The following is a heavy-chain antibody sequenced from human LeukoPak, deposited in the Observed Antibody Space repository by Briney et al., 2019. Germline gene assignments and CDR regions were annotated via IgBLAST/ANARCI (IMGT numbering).Heavy chain of an antibody. Sequence: ASVKVSCKASGYTFTSYDINWVRQATGQGLEWMGWMNPNSGNTGYAQKFQGRVTITRNTSISTAYMELSSLRSEDTAVYYCARPQKNEYSSSWYSIRANAFDIWGQGTMVTVSS. CDR1: GYTFTSYD. CDR3: ARPQKNEYSSSWYSIRANAFDI. CDR2: MNPNSGNT. V-gene: IGHV1-8*01. D-gene: IGHD6-13*01. J-gene: IGHJ3*02.